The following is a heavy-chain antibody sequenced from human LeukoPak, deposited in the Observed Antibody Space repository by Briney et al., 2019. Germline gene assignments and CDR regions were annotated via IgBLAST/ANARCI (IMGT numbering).Heavy chain of an antibody. CDR1: GGSVNGYY. Sequence: SETLSLTCSVSGGSVNGYYWSWIRQHPGKGLEWIGYIYYSGSTYYNPSLKSRVTISVDTSKNQFSLKLSSVTAADTAVYYCARVPYYYDSSGYYGDYWGQGTLVTVSS. J-gene: IGHJ4*02. CDR3: ARVPYYYDSSGYYGDY. V-gene: IGHV4-31*03. D-gene: IGHD3-22*01. CDR2: IYYSGST.